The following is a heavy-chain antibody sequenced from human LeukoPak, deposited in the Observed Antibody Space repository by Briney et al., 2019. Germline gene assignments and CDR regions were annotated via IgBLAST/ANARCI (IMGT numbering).Heavy chain of an antibody. V-gene: IGHV4-61*02. D-gene: IGHD3-3*01. CDR2: IYISGTT. CDR1: GGSISSGSYY. CDR3: ARDFWSGSYYFDC. Sequence: SQTLSLTCTVSGGSISSGSYYWSWIRQPAGKGLEWIGRIYISGTTNYNPSLKSRVTISVDTSKNQFSLKLSSVTAADTAVYYCARDFWSGSYYFDCWGQGTLVTVSS. J-gene: IGHJ4*02.